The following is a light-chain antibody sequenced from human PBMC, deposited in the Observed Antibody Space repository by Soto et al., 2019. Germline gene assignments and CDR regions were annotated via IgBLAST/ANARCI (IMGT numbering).Light chain of an antibody. J-gene: IGKJ1*01. V-gene: IGKV1-39*01. CDR3: QQSHSTPWT. CDR1: QSISSY. Sequence: DIQMTQSPSSLSASVGDRVTITCRASQSISSYLNWYQQKPGKAPKLLIYAASSLQSGVPSRFSGSGSGTDLTLTISSLQPEDFATYYCQQSHSTPWTFGQGTKVEIK. CDR2: AAS.